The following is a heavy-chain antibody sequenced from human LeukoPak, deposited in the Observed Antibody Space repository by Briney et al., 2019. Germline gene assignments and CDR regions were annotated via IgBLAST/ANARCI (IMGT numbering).Heavy chain of an antibody. J-gene: IGHJ4*02. D-gene: IGHD2-2*01. CDR1: GGTFSSYA. V-gene: IGHV1-18*01. Sequence: GASVKVSCKASGGTFSSYAISWVRQALGQGLEWMGWISAYNGNTNYAQKLQGRVTMTTDTSTSTAYMELRSLRSDDTAVYYCATVPAAITPGDYWGQGTLVTVSS. CDR2: ISAYNGNT. CDR3: ATVPAAITPGDY.